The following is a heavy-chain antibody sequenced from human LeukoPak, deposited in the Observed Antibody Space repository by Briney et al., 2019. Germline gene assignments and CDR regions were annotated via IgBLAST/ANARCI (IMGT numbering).Heavy chain of an antibody. J-gene: IGHJ4*02. Sequence: SLRLSCAASGFTFDDYAMHWLRHAPGKGLEWVSGLSWSSGSLAYADHGKGRFTITRDNAKNSLYLQMNSLRAEDTALYYCAKADCSGGSCYSVFDYWGQGTLVTVSS. CDR1: GFTFDDYA. V-gene: IGHV3-9*01. CDR2: LSWSSGSL. D-gene: IGHD2-15*01. CDR3: AKADCSGGSCYSVFDY.